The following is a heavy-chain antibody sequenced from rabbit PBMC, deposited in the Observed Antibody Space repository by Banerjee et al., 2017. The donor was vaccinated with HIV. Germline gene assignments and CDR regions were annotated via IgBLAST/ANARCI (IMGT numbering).Heavy chain of an antibody. Sequence: QSLEESGGDLVKPGASLTLTCTASGFTLSSYWMCWVRQAPGKGLEWIGCIYTGSASTYYASWAKGRFTISKTSSTTVTLQMTSLTAADTATYFCARNVGGSNYNLWGPGTLVTVS. CDR1: GFTLSSYW. D-gene: IGHD8-1*01. CDR3: ARNVGGSNYNL. V-gene: IGHV1S40*01. J-gene: IGHJ6*01. CDR2: IYTGSAST.